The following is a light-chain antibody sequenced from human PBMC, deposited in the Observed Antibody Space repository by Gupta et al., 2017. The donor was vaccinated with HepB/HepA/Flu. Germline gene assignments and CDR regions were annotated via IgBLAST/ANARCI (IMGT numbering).Light chain of an antibody. V-gene: IGKV3-20*01. CDR1: QRLSSSY. J-gene: IGKJ4*01. Sequence: EIVLTQPPGTLSLSPGGRATLSSRASQRLSSSYIASYQQKPGRAPRLLLYGASTRATGIPYTLSGSGSGTDFTLTIISLVPEDFAVYYCHQDRGTGPTFGGGTRVEMK. CDR3: HQDRGTGPT. CDR2: GAS.